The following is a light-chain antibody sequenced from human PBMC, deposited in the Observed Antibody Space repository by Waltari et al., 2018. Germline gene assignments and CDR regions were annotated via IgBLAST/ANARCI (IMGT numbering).Light chain of an antibody. CDR1: QSLLHSDGKTY. Sequence: DIVMTQTPLSLSVTPGQPASISCKSSQSLLHSDGKTYLYWYLQKPGQSPQLLIYEVSTRVSGVPDRFRGSGSGTDFTLKISRVEAEDVGVYYCMQGIYLPRTFGQGTKVEIK. CDR3: MQGIYLPRT. J-gene: IGKJ1*01. CDR2: EVS. V-gene: IGKV2-29*02.